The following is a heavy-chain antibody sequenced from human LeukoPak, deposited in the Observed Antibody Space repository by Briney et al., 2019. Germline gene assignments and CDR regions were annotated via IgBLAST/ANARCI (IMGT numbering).Heavy chain of an antibody. CDR3: AKETWYYDILTGYGPGSADY. Sequence: GGSLRLSCAGSGFTFSSYWMSWVRQAPGKGLEWVSAISGSGGSTYYADSVKGRFTISRDNSKNTLYLQMNSLRAEDTAVYYCAKETWYYDILTGYGPGSADYRGQGTLVTVSS. CDR2: ISGSGGST. D-gene: IGHD3-9*01. V-gene: IGHV3-23*01. CDR1: GFTFSSYW. J-gene: IGHJ4*02.